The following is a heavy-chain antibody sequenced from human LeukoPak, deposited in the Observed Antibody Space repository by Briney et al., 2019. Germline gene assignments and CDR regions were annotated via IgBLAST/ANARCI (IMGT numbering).Heavy chain of an antibody. Sequence: GGSLGLSCVGSGFTFTKCAMSWVRQAPGKGLEWVAIITATGDTAYYADSVKGRFTVSRDNSRNTVYMQMDSLRAEDTAIYYCAGDRNSDWYSPLDYWGPGTQVTVSP. V-gene: IGHV3-23*01. CDR3: AGDRNSDWYSPLDY. CDR2: ITATGDTA. J-gene: IGHJ4*02. CDR1: GFTFTKCA. D-gene: IGHD6-19*01.